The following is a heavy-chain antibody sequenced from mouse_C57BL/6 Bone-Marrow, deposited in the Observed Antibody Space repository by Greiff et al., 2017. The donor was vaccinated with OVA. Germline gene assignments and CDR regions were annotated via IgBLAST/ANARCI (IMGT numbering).Heavy chain of an antibody. D-gene: IGHD2-1*01. J-gene: IGHJ2*01. CDR2: IDPENGDT. V-gene: IGHV14-4*01. Sequence: EVQLQQSGAELVRPGASVKLSCTASGFNIKDDYMHWVKQRPEQGLEWIGWIDPENGDTEYASKFQGKATITADTSSNTAYLQRSSLTSEDTAVDDCTTYGNGDYWGQGTTRTVSS. CDR1: GFNIKDDY. CDR3: TTYGNGDY.